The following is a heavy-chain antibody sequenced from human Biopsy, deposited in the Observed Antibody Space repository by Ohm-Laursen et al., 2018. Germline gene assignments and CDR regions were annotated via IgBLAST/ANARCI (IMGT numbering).Heavy chain of an antibody. D-gene: IGHD3-10*01. CDR2: ISYSGTT. Sequence: SETLSLTCTVSSGSIRTGDYYWTWIRQPPGTGVEWIGHISYSGTTNYKSSLRSRVTISVDPSKNQFSLRLTSVTAADTAVFYCAGSRGHYFNGLDVWGQGTTVIVSS. CDR1: SGSIRTGDYY. J-gene: IGHJ6*02. V-gene: IGHV4-61*08. CDR3: AGSRGHYFNGLDV.